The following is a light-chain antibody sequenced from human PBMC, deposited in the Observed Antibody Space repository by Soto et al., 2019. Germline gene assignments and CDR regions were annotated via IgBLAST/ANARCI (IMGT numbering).Light chain of an antibody. CDR2: DAS. J-gene: IGKJ1*01. Sequence: DIQMTQSPSTLSASVGDRVTITCRASQSISSWLAWYQQKPGKAPKLLIYDASSLESGVPSRFSGSGSGTEFTLTISSLQPDDFATYYCQQYNSYSPTFGHGTQVEIK. CDR3: QQYNSYSPT. V-gene: IGKV1-5*01. CDR1: QSISSW.